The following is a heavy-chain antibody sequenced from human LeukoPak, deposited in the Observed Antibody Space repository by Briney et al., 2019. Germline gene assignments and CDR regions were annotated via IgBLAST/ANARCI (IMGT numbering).Heavy chain of an antibody. Sequence: ASVKFSCKASGYTFTDYYLHWVRQAPGQGLEWMGWINPNSGGTNYAEKFLGRVTLTTDTSIRTAYMEVSSLRSDDTAVYYCARDRAYGDSFFDYWGQGTLITVSS. CDR1: GYTFTDYY. CDR2: INPNSGGT. J-gene: IGHJ4*02. CDR3: ARDRAYGDSFFDY. V-gene: IGHV1-2*02. D-gene: IGHD4-17*01.